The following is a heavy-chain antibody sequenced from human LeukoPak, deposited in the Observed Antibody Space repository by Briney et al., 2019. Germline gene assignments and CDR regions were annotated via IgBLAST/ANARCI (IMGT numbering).Heavy chain of an antibody. CDR2: IYTSGST. D-gene: IGHD3-22*01. V-gene: IGHV4-61*02. CDR1: GGSISSGSYY. Sequence: SQTLSLTCTVSGGSISSGSYYWSWIRQPAGKGLEWIGRIYTSGSTNYNPSLKSRVTISVDTSKNQFSLKLSSVTAADTAVYYCARGYYDSSGYYPPGYWGQGTLVTVSS. CDR3: ARGYYDSSGYYPPGY. J-gene: IGHJ4*02.